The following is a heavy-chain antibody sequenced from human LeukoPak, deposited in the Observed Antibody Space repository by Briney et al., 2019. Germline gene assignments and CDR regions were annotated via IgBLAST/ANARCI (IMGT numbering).Heavy chain of an antibody. D-gene: IGHD3-22*01. Sequence: GGSLRLSCAASGFTFSSYAMSWVRQAPGKGLEWVSGISGSGDNTYYADSVKGRFTISRDNSKNTLYVQVNSLGTEDTAAYYRAKGSYYDRSGSFYFDYWGQGTLVTVSS. V-gene: IGHV3-23*01. CDR1: GFTFSSYA. CDR2: ISGSGDNT. CDR3: AKGSYYDRSGSFYFDY. J-gene: IGHJ4*02.